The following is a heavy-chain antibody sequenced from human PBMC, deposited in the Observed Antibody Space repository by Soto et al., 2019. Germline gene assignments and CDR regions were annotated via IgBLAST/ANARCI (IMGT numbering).Heavy chain of an antibody. Sequence: GASVKVSCKVSGHSFTVHYMHCVLQSPLRWREGMGWINPNSGDTNYARKFQGRVTMTRDTSIKTVYMELSSLRSDDTAVYYCARALIGFLDWLPDNYYYGMDVWGQGTTVTVSS. D-gene: IGHD3-3*02. CDR2: INPNSGDT. V-gene: IGHV1-2*02. J-gene: IGHJ6*02. CDR1: GHSFTVHY. CDR3: ARALIGFLDWLPDNYYYGMDV.